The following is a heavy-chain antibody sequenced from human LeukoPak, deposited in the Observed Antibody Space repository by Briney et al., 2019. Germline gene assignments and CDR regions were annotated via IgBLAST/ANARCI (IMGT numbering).Heavy chain of an antibody. V-gene: IGHV3-48*04. D-gene: IGHD3-16*01. CDR1: GFTFSSYS. CDR3: ARVIGSYGDSAY. J-gene: IGHJ4*02. CDR2: ISSTSSAI. Sequence: GGSLRLSCAASGFTFSSYSMNWVRQAPGKGLDRLSYISSTSSAIYYADSLKGRFTISRDNAKNSLYLQMDSLRAEDTAVYYCARVIGSYGDSAYWGQGTLVTVSS.